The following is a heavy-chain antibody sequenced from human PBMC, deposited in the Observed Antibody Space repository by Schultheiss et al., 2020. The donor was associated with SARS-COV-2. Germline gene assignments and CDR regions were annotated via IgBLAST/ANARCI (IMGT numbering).Heavy chain of an antibody. J-gene: IGHJ5*02. Sequence: ASVKVSCKVSGYTLTELSMHWVRQAPGKGLEWMGGFDPEDGETIYAQKFQGRVTMTEDTSTDTAYMELSSLRSEDTAVYYCAPSSSPGNWFDPWGQGTLVTVSS. CDR3: APSSSPGNWFDP. V-gene: IGHV1-24*01. CDR2: FDPEDGET. CDR1: GYTLTELS. D-gene: IGHD6-6*01.